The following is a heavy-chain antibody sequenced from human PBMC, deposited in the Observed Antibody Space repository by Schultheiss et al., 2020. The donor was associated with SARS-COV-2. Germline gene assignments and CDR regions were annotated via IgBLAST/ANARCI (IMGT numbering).Heavy chain of an antibody. V-gene: IGHV3-15*01. J-gene: IGHJ6*02. CDR1: GFTFSNAW. Sequence: GESLKISCAASGFTFSNAWMSWVRQAPGKGLEWVGRIKSKTDGGTTDYAAPVKGRFTISRDDSKNTLYLQMNSLKTEDTAVYYCTSRIAAAGLYYYGMDVWGQGTTVTVSS. CDR3: TSRIAAAGLYYYGMDV. D-gene: IGHD6-13*01. CDR2: IKSKTDGGTT.